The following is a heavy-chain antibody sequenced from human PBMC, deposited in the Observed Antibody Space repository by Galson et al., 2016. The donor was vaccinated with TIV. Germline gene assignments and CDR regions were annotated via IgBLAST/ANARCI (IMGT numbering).Heavy chain of an antibody. D-gene: IGHD5-12*01. Sequence: LRLSCAASGFTVSTDYMTWFRQAPGKGLEWVSVIYSGGSTSYADSVKGRFTISIDTSKNTLSLRMNSLRADDTTAYYCATSISTSGAFDYWGQGTLVTVSA. V-gene: IGHV3-53*01. CDR2: IYSGGST. J-gene: IGHJ4*02. CDR1: GFTVSTDY. CDR3: ATSISTSGAFDY.